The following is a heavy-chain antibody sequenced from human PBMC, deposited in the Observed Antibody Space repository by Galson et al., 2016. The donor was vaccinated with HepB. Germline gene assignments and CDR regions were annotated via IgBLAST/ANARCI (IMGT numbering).Heavy chain of an antibody. CDR1: GFTFSSDS. CDR3: AREIPSRGKSDY. V-gene: IGHV3-48*02. CDR2: ISSSSSTI. Sequence: SLRLSCAASGFTFSSDSMNWVRQAPGKGLEWVSYISSSSSTIYYADSVKGRFTISKDNAKNSLYLQMNSLRDEDTAVYYCAREIPSRGKSDYWGQGTLVTVSS. D-gene: IGHD3-10*01. J-gene: IGHJ4*02.